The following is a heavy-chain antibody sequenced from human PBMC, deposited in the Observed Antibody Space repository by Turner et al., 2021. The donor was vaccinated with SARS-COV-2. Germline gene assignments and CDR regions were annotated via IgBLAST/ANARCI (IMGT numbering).Heavy chain of an antibody. Sequence: QVQLQQWGEGQLKPSANLSLICSVNGGPLSCYYWTWLRQPPGKGQEWIGEVHPYGTTYYYPSLKSRVSMSVDTSKNQFSLILNYVTAADTAFYYCSFGYDPRKSGVVWGQGTLVTVSS. D-gene: IGHD3-3*01. CDR2: VHPYGTT. CDR1: GGPLSCYY. V-gene: IGHV4-34*01. J-gene: IGHJ4*02. CDR3: SFGYDPRKSGVV.